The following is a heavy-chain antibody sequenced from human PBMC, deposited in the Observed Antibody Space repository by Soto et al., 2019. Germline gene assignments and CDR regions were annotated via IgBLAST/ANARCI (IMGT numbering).Heavy chain of an antibody. J-gene: IGHJ6*02. V-gene: IGHV3-21*01. D-gene: IGHD6-13*01. CDR1: GFTFSSYS. CDR3: ARIPAAGTLYYYGMDV. CDR2: ISSSSSYI. Sequence: GGSLRLSCAASGFTFSSYSMNWVRQAPGKGLEWVSSISSSSSYIYYADSVKGRFTISRDNAKNSLYLQMNSLRAEDTAVYYCARIPAAGTLYYYGMDVWGQGTTVTVSS.